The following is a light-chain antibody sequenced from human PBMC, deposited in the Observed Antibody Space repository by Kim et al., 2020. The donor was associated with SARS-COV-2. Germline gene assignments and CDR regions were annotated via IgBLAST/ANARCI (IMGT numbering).Light chain of an antibody. V-gene: IGKV3-15*01. J-gene: IGKJ5*01. Sequence: SPGERATLSCRASRSVSGNLAWYQQKPGQAPRLLIYGASTRATGIPARFSGSGSGTEFTLTITSLQSEDFAVYFCQQYNNWPPITFGQGTRLEIK. CDR3: QQYNNWPPIT. CDR2: GAS. CDR1: RSVSGN.